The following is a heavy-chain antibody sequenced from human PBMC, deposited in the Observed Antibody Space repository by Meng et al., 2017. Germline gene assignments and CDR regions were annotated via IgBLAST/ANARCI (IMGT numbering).Heavy chain of an antibody. V-gene: IGHV3-48*03. CDR3: ALAGVGATIINYYYYGMDV. Sequence: GGSLRLSCAASGFTFSSYEMNWVRQAPGKGLEWVSYISSSGSTIYYEDSVKGRFTISRDNAKNSLYLQMNSLRAEDTAVYYCALAGVGATIINYYYYGMDVWGQGTTVTVSS. J-gene: IGHJ6*02. CDR1: GFTFSSYE. D-gene: IGHD1-26*01. CDR2: ISSSGSTI.